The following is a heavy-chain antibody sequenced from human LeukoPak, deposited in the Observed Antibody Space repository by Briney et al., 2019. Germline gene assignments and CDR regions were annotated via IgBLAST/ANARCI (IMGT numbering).Heavy chain of an antibody. CDR3: ARDRTSGGSIDD. J-gene: IGHJ4*02. CDR1: DGSISSYY. V-gene: IGHV4-59*01. D-gene: IGHD2-15*01. Sequence: PSETLSLTCTVSDGSISSYYWSWIRQPPGKGLEWIGYISYSGSTSYNPSLKSRVTISVDTSKNQFSLNLWSVTAADTAVYYCARDRTSGGSIDDWGQGTLVTVSS. CDR2: ISYSGST.